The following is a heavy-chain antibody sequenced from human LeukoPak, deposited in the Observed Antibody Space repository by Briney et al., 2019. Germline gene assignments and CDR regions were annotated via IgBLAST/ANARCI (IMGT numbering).Heavy chain of an antibody. Sequence: PSETLSLTCTVSGYSISSDYYWGWVRQPPGKGLEWVGSIYHDESTFYNPSLKYRVTISLDRPKKQFSLRLASVTAADTATYYCANADTEDYFDYWGQGTLVTVSS. J-gene: IGHJ4*02. CDR1: GYSISSDYY. CDR2: IYHDEST. D-gene: IGHD3-16*01. V-gene: IGHV4-38-2*02. CDR3: ANADTEDYFDY.